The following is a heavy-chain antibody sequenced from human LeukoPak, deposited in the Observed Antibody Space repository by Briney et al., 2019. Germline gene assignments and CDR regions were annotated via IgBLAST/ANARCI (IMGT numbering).Heavy chain of an antibody. J-gene: IGHJ5*02. CDR2: IYSSEST. V-gene: IGHV4-59*11. Sequence: SETLSLTCTVSGGSISSHYWNWIRQPPGKGLEWIGYIYSSESTNYNPSLKSRVTMSIDTSKNQFSLKLKSVTAADTAVYYCARDRDLLRENIWFDPWGQGTLVAVSS. D-gene: IGHD3-10*01. CDR1: GGSISSHY. CDR3: ARDRDLLRENIWFDP.